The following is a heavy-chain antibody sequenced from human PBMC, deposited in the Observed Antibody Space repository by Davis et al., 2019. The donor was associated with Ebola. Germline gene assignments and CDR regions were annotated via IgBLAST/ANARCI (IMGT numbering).Heavy chain of an antibody. J-gene: IGHJ3*01. CDR3: ARGRNDYGDYPF. CDR2: IYSDGAA. CDR1: GFTFSSYA. V-gene: IGHV3-53*01. Sequence: GGSLRLSCAASGFTFSSYAMSWVRQAPGKGLEWVSVIYSDGAADYAGSVKGRFAISRDISKNTVYLQMNSLRGDDTAVYYCARGRNDYGDYPFWGQGTMVTVSS. D-gene: IGHD4-17*01.